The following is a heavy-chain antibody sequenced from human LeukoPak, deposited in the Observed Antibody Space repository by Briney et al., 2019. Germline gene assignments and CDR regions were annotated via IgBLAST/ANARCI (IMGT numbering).Heavy chain of an antibody. D-gene: IGHD5-12*01. V-gene: IGHV4-30-4*01. J-gene: IGHJ6*02. CDR3: ARGRLGYTGDDSLSGVYDYYGMDV. Sequence: SQTLSLTCSVSGGSITSDDYYWSWIRQTSGKGLEWIGSMFYSGSTYSNPSLRSRLAISLDASKSQFSLKLSSVTAADTAVYYCARGRLGYTGDDSLSGVYDYYGMDVWGLGTTVTVSS. CDR1: GGSITSDDYY. CDR2: MFYSGST.